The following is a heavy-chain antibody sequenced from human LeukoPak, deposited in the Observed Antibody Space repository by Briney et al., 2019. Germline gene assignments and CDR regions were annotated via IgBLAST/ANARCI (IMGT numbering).Heavy chain of an antibody. CDR1: GYTFTSYG. J-gene: IGHJ6*02. CDR2: INPNSGGT. V-gene: IGHV1-2*02. CDR3: AREPIDYYYYYGMDV. Sequence: ASVKVSCKASGYTFTSYGISWVRQAPGQGLEWMGWINPNSGGTNYAQKFQGRVTMTRDTSISTAYMELSRLRSDDTAVYYCAREPIDYYYYYGMDVWGQGTAVTVSS.